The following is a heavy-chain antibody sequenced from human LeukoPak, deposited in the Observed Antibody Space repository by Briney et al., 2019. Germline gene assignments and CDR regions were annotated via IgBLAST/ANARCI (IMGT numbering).Heavy chain of an antibody. CDR1: GFTFSSYA. CDR2: ISYDGSNK. J-gene: IGHJ4*02. Sequence: GRFLRLSCAASGFTFSSYAMHWVRQAPGKGLEWVAVISYDGSNKYYADSVKGRFTISRDNSKNTLYLQMNSLRAEDTAVYYCARAALGNYYYFDYWGQGTLVTVSS. V-gene: IGHV3-30-3*01. D-gene: IGHD1-7*01. CDR3: ARAALGNYYYFDY.